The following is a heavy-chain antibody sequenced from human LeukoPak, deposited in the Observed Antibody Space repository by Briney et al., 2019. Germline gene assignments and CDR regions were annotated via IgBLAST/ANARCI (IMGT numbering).Heavy chain of an antibody. CDR3: ARQDF. Sequence: GESLRISCKVSGYSFTTYWISWVRQMPGKGLEWMGRIDPSDSYTDYAPSFQGHVTISADRSLSTAYLQWYSLKASDTTMYYCARQDFWGQGTLVTVSS. V-gene: IGHV5-10-1*01. J-gene: IGHJ4*02. CDR2: IDPSDSYT. CDR1: GYSFTTYW.